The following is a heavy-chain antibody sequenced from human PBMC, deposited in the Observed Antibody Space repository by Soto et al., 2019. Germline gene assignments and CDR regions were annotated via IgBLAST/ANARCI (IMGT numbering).Heavy chain of an antibody. Sequence: PGGSLRLSCAASGFTFSSYAMHWVRQAPGKGLEWVAVISYDGSNKYYADSVKGRFTISRDNSKNSLYLQMNSLRAEDTAVYYCARASGDIVVVPATTIGVGYYGMDVWGQGTTVTVSS. J-gene: IGHJ6*02. D-gene: IGHD2-2*01. CDR3: ARASGDIVVVPATTIGVGYYGMDV. V-gene: IGHV3-30-3*01. CDR1: GFTFSSYA. CDR2: ISYDGSNK.